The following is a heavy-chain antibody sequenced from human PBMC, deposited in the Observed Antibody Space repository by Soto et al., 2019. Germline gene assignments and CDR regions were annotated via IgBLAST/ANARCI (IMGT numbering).Heavy chain of an antibody. CDR3: AKGGDYAPYYFDY. D-gene: IGHD4-17*01. CDR1: GFNFSSYA. Sequence: GGSLRLSCAASGFNFSSYAMSWVRQAPGKGLEWVSAISGSGGSTYYADSVKGRFTISRDNSKNTLYLQMNSLRAEDTAVYYCAKGGDYAPYYFDYWGQGTLVTVSS. V-gene: IGHV3-23*01. CDR2: ISGSGGST. J-gene: IGHJ4*02.